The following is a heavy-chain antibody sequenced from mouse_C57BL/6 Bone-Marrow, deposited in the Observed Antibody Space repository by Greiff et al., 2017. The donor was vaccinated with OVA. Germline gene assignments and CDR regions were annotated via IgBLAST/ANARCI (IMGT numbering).Heavy chain of an antibody. D-gene: IGHD2-5*01. Sequence: VQLQQSGAELARPGASVKLSCKASGYTFTSYGISWVKQRTGQGLEWIGEIYPRSGNTYYNEKFKGKATLTSDTSSSTAYMQLSSLTSEDSAIYFCARKNYSKRWYFDVWGTGTTVTVSS. J-gene: IGHJ1*03. V-gene: IGHV1-81*01. CDR1: GYTFTSYG. CDR2: IYPRSGNT. CDR3: ARKNYSKRWYFDV.